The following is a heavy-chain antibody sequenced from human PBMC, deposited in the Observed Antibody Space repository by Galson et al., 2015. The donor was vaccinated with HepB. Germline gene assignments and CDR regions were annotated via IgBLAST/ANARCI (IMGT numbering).Heavy chain of an antibody. CDR1: GYIFTTYW. Sequence: QSGAEVKKPGESLTISCKASGYIFTTYWIAWVRQMPGKGLEWMGIIYPGDSDTRYSPSFQGRVTISADKSLNTAYLQWTTLKTSDTAIYFCARRADGGYGGLTDYWGQGTLVTVSS. D-gene: IGHD5-12*01. CDR3: ARRADGGYGGLTDY. V-gene: IGHV5-51*01. J-gene: IGHJ4*02. CDR2: IYPGDSDT.